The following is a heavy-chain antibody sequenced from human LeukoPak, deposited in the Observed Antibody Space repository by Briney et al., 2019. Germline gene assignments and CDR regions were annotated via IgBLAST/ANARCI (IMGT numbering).Heavy chain of an antibody. CDR2: IYWDDDK. D-gene: IGHD6-19*01. V-gene: IGHV2-5*02. J-gene: IGHJ1*01. CDR3: ARMISSGWYGGYFQH. CDR1: GFSLSTSGVG. Sequence: KQSGPTLVNPTQTLTLTCTFSGFSLSTSGVGVGWIRQPPGKTLEWLALIYWDDDKRYSPSLKSRLTITKDTSKNQVVLTMTNMDPVDTATYYCARMISSGWYGGYFQHWGQGTLVTVSS.